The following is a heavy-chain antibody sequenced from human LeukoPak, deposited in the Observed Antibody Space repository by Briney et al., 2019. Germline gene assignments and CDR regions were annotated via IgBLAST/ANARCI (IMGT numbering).Heavy chain of an antibody. CDR3: ARVVVVPAVVDY. D-gene: IGHD2-2*01. J-gene: IGHJ4*02. V-gene: IGHV4-30-4*01. Sequence: SETLSLTCTVSGGSISSGDYYWRWIRQPPGKGLEWIGYIYYSGSTYYNPSLKSRVTISVDTSMNQFSLKLSSVTAADTAVYYCARVVVVPAVVDYWGQGTLVTVSS. CDR2: IYYSGST. CDR1: GGSISSGDYY.